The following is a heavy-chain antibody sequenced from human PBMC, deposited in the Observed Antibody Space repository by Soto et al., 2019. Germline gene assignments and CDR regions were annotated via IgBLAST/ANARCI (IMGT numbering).Heavy chain of an antibody. D-gene: IGHD6-13*01. Sequence: SETLSLTCTVSGGSISSYYWSWIRQPPGKGLEWIGYIYYSGSTNYNPSLKSRVTISVDTSKNQFSLKLSSVTAADTAVYYCARAGYSSSWYEYNWFDPWGQGTLVTVSS. J-gene: IGHJ5*02. CDR3: ARAGYSSSWYEYNWFDP. CDR1: GGSISSYY. V-gene: IGHV4-59*01. CDR2: IYYSGST.